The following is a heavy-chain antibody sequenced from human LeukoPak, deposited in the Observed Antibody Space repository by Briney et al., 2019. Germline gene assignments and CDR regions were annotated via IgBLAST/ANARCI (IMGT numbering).Heavy chain of an antibody. J-gene: IGHJ4*02. CDR2: IYYSGST. CDR3: AALGIVLPRLDY. V-gene: IGHV4-61*08. Sequence: SETLSLTCAVSGASISGSGYYWSWIRQPPGKGLEWIGFIYYSGSTNYNPSLKSRVTMSVDTSKNQFSLKLNSVTAADTAVYYCAALGIVLPRLDYWGQGTLVTVSS. CDR1: GASISGSGYY. D-gene: IGHD7-27*01.